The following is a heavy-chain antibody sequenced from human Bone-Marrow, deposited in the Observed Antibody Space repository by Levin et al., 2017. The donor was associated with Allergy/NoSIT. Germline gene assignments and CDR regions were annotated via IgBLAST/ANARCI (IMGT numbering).Heavy chain of an antibody. J-gene: IGHJ6*02. CDR1: GFTFSSYG. CDR3: WSGYYTRRLDV. D-gene: IGHD3-3*01. V-gene: IGHV3-30*03. CDR2: ISYDGSNK. Sequence: GESLKISCAASGFTFSSYGMHWVRQAPGKGLEWVAVISYDGSNKYYADSVKGRFTISRDNSKNTLYLQMNSLRAEDTAVYDFWSGYYTRRLDVWGQGTTVTVSS.